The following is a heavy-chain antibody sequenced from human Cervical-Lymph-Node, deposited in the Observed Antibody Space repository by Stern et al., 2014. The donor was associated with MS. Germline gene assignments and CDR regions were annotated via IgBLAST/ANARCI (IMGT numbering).Heavy chain of an antibody. J-gene: IGHJ4*02. V-gene: IGHV3-30*01. CDR1: GFTFSSYA. D-gene: IGHD5-18*01. CDR2: ISYDGSNK. CDR3: ARDGGYGPYFDY. Sequence: QLVQSGGGVVQPGRSLRLSCTASGFTFSSYAMHWVRQAPGKGLEWVAVISYDGSNKYYADSVKGRFTISRYNSKNTLYLQMNSLRAEDTAVYYCARDGGYGPYFDYWGQGTLVTVSS.